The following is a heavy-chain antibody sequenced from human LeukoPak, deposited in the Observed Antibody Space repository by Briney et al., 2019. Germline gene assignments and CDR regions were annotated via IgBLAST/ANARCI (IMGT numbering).Heavy chain of an antibody. CDR1: GGTFSNYA. J-gene: IGHJ4*02. D-gene: IGHD5-12*01. V-gene: IGHV1-69*04. CDR2: IIPILGLS. Sequence: SVKVSCKASGGTFSNYAISWVRQAPGQGLEWMARIIPILGLSNYAQKFQGRLTITADKSTSTAYMELSSLRSEDTAVYYCATARDILTTISVGGFDYWGQGTLVTVSS. CDR3: ATARDILTTISVGGFDY.